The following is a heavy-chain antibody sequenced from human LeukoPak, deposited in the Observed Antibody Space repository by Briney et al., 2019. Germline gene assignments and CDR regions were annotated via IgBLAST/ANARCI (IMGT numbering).Heavy chain of an antibody. J-gene: IGHJ5*02. CDR3: TRDRGTYNWFDP. D-gene: IGHD2-15*01. V-gene: IGHV3-73*01. Sequence: GGSLRLSCAASGFTFSGSAVHWVRQSSGKGLEGVGHIDKKDNLYATAYAESVKGRFTISRDDSKDTAFLHKDSLKTEDTALYYCTRDRGTYNWFDPWGQGTLVTVSS. CDR1: GFTFSGSA. CDR2: IDKKDNLYAT.